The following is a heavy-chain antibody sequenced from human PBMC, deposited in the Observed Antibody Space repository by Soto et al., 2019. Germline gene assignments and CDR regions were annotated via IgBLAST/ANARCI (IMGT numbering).Heavy chain of an antibody. Sequence: EVQLLESGGNLAQPGGSLRLYCAASGFTFSNSVMSWVHQAPGKGLEWVSGISGSGASTYYADSVKGRFTISRDNSKNTLYLQVNSLRADDTAVYYCAKRSSDWYFDYWGQGTLVTVSS. CDR3: AKRSSDWYFDY. CDR2: ISGSGAST. CDR1: GFTFSNSV. D-gene: IGHD6-19*01. J-gene: IGHJ4*02. V-gene: IGHV3-23*01.